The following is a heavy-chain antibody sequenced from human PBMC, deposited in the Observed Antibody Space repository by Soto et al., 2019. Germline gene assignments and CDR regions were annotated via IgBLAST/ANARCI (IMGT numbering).Heavy chain of an antibody. D-gene: IGHD6-13*01. CDR2: IIPIFGTA. CDR1: GGTFSSYA. J-gene: IGHJ6*02. CDR3: ARDGDGRAASWDYYYGMDV. Sequence: QVQLVQSGAEVKKPGSSVKVSCKASGGTFSSYAISWVRQAPGQGLEWMGGIIPIFGTANYAQKFQGRVTLTADKSTSTAYMELSSLRAEDTAVYYCARDGDGRAASWDYYYGMDVWGQGTTVTVAS. V-gene: IGHV1-69*06.